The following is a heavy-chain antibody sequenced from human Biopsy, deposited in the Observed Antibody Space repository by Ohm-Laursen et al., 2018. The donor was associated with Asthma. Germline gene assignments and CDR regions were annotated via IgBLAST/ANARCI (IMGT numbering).Heavy chain of an antibody. CDR1: GFTFRNFG. D-gene: IGHD2-21*01. CDR3: VRWRSGYPDHYSDF. V-gene: IGHV3-30*03. J-gene: IGHJ4*02. CDR2: ISSDVRE. Sequence: SPRLSCTAFGFTFRNFGMHWVRQAPGKGLEWVALISSDVREWYADSVKGRFTISRDNSKNTLDLQMNSLRGDDTAVYYCVRWRSGYPDHYSDFWGLGTLVAVSA.